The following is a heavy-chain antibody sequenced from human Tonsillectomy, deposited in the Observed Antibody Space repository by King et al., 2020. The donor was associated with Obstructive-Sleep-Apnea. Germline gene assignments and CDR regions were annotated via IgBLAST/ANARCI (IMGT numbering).Heavy chain of an antibody. J-gene: IGHJ5*02. CDR3: AIAGPAASSPFDP. CDR2: INPHGYST. D-gene: IGHD2-2*01. CDR1: GYTFTSYY. Sequence: VQLVESGAEVKKPGASVKVSCKASGYTFTSYYMHWVRQSPGKGLVWRGIINPHGYSTSYAQKFQGRVTMTRDTSTSTVYMELSSLRSEDTAVYYCAIAGPAASSPFDPWGQGTLVTVSS. V-gene: IGHV1-46*03.